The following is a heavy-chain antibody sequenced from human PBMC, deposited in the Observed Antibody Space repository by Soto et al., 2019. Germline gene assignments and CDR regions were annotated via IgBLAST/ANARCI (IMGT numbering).Heavy chain of an antibody. J-gene: IGHJ4*02. Sequence: GSLRLSCAASGFTVSSKYMSWVRQAPGKGLEWVSLIQSGGTTYYADSVKGRFTISRDSSKNMLHLQMNSLRAEDTAVYYCAKVTEGITGTIFDYWGQGTLVTVSS. CDR3: AKVTEGITGTIFDY. V-gene: IGHV3-66*01. CDR2: IQSGGTT. CDR1: GFTVSSKY. D-gene: IGHD1-20*01.